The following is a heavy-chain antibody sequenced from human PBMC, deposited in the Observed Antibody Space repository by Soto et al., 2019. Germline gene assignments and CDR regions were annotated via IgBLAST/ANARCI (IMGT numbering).Heavy chain of an antibody. CDR2: IYGRGTT. CDR3: VQTTGWPGFDF. V-gene: IGHV3-53*01. CDR1: GFAVSSKY. Sequence: EVQLVESGGGLIQPGGSLRLSCAASGFAVSSKYMTWVRQAPGKGLEWVSVIYGRGTTHDADAVKGRFTISRDPSKNTLYLQMNSLRAEDTAVYYCVQTTGWPGFDFWGQGTLVTVSS. D-gene: IGHD6-19*01. J-gene: IGHJ4*02.